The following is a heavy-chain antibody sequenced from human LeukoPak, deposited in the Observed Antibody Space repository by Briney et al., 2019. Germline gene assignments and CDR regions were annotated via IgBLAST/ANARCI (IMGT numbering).Heavy chain of an antibody. CDR3: ARANYYDSSGYYRL. D-gene: IGHD3-22*01. Sequence: ASVKVSCKASGYDFTKYAVQWVRQAPGQGLEWMGWISAYNGNTNYAQKLQGRVTMTTDTSTSTAYMELRSLRSDDTAVYYCARANYYDSSGYYRLWGQGTLVTVSS. CDR1: GYDFTKYA. V-gene: IGHV1-18*04. CDR2: ISAYNGNT. J-gene: IGHJ4*02.